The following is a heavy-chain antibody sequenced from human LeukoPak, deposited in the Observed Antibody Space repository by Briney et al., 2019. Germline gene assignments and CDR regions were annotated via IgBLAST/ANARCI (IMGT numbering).Heavy chain of an antibody. D-gene: IGHD4-11*01. CDR3: VSNPYSNYYFDY. V-gene: IGHV4-34*01. CDR1: GGSFSGYY. CDR2: INHSGST. Sequence: SETLSLTCAVYGGSFSGYYWSLIRQPPGKGLEWIGEINHSGSTNYNPSLKSRVTISVDTPKNQFSLKLSSVTAADTAVFYCVSNPYSNYYFDYWGQGTRVTVSS. J-gene: IGHJ4*02.